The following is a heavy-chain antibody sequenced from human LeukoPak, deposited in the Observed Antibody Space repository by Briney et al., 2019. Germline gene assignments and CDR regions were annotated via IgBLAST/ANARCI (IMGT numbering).Heavy chain of an antibody. CDR2: IHSSGST. CDR3: ARDRYYYDSSASPFDY. CDR1: GGSISSYY. Sequence: SETLSLTCTFSGGSISSYYWSWTRQPAGKGLEWIGRIHSSGSTNYNPSLKSRVTMSVDTSKNQFSLRLSSVTAADTAVYYCARDRYYYDSSASPFDYWGQGTLVTVSS. D-gene: IGHD3-22*01. V-gene: IGHV4-4*07. J-gene: IGHJ4*02.